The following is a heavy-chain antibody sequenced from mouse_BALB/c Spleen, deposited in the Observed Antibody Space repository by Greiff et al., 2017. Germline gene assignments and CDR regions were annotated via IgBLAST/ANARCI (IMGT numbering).Heavy chain of an antibody. CDR2: ISSGSSTI. Sequence: DVQLVESGGGLVQPGGSRKLSCAASGFTFSSFGMHWVRQAPEKGLEWVAYISSGSSTIYYADTVKGRFTISRDNPKNTLFLQMTSLRSEDTAMYYCARSGEDWGQGTLVTVSA. CDR3: ARSGED. V-gene: IGHV5-17*02. CDR1: GFTFSSFG. D-gene: IGHD3-2*02. J-gene: IGHJ3*01.